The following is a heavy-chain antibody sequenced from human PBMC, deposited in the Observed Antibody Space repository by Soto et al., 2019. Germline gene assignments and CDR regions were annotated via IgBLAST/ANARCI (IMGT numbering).Heavy chain of an antibody. D-gene: IGHD3-22*01. CDR2: IHDRGTT. Sequence: PSVTLSLTCTVSGGSISSSNFYWAWVRQPPGKGLEGIGSIHDRGTTYCNPSLKGRVTRSVDTSKNQFALKLASVTAPDTTMYSCARQPRYYHRSGVYLSYYFDYWGQGTLVTASS. J-gene: IGHJ4*02. CDR1: GGSISSSNFY. V-gene: IGHV4-39*01. CDR3: ARQPRYYHRSGVYLSYYFDY.